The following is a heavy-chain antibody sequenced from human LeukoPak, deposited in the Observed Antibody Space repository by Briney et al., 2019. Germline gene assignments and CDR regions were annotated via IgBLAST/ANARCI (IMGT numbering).Heavy chain of an antibody. CDR2: ISSGGSTI. J-gene: IGHJ5*02. D-gene: IGHD1-20*01. V-gene: IGHV3-11*01. Sequence: PGGSLRLSCAVSGFTFSDYYMSWIRQAPGKGLEWVSYISSGGSTISHADSVKGRFTISRDNAENTLYLQMNSLRAEDTAVYYCAKDFLGITGTTGWFDPWGQGTLVTVSS. CDR3: AKDFLGITGTTGWFDP. CDR1: GFTFSDYY.